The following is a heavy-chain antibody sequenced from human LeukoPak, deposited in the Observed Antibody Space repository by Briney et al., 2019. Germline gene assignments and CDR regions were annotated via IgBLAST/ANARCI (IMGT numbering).Heavy chain of an antibody. Sequence: SETLSLTCIVSGSSISNYYWSWIRQPAGKGLEWIGRIYTSGSTNYNPSLKSRVTISVDTSKNQFSLKLSSVTAADTAVYYCARGYYYDSSGTLRAFDIWGQGTMVTVSS. J-gene: IGHJ3*02. CDR2: IYTSGST. CDR1: GSSISNYY. D-gene: IGHD3-22*01. CDR3: ARGYYYDSSGTLRAFDI. V-gene: IGHV4-4*07.